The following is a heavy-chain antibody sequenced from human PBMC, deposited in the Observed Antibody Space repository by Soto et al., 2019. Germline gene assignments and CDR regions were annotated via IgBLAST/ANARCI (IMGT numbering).Heavy chain of an antibody. CDR2: IYYSVTT. D-gene: IGHD6-6*01. Sequence: QVQLQESGPGLVKPSQTLSLTCTVSGDSISSGDHYWSWIRQPPGKGLEWIGYIYYSVTTYSRPSRRSRVTISVDASKNQFSVKLDAVSGGDTAVYYCARGACGDSSSCFDYWGQGTLVPVS. CDR1: GDSISSGDHY. J-gene: IGHJ4*02. V-gene: IGHV4-30-4*01. CDR3: ARGACGDSSSCFDY.